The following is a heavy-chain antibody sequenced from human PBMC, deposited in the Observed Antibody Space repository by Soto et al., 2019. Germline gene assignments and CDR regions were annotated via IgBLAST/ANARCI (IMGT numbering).Heavy chain of an antibody. J-gene: IGHJ4*02. D-gene: IGHD4-17*01. V-gene: IGHV4-30-4*01. CDR2: ISNSGST. CDR3: ATESGSTYGYFDY. Sequence: SETLSLTCTVSGGSVTSDEDYWSWIRQSPGKGLEWIGYISNSGSTGYNPSLKTRLSMSVDRSKNQFTLRLTSLTAADTAVYFCATESGSTYGYFDYWGQGTQVTVSS. CDR1: GGSVTSDEDY.